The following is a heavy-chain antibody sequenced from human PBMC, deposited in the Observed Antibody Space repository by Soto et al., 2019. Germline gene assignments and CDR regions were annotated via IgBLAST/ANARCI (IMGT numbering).Heavy chain of an antibody. V-gene: IGHV1-2*04. CDR2: INPNSGGT. CDR1: GYTFTGYY. D-gene: IGHD2-2*01. Sequence: ASVKVSCTASGYTFTGYYMHWVQQAPGQGLEWMGWINPNSGGTNYAQKFQGWVTMTRDTSISTAYMELSRLRSDDTAVYYCARGGCSSTSCYFGDYYYYYMDVWGKGTTVTVSS. CDR3: ARGGCSSTSCYFGDYYYYYMDV. J-gene: IGHJ6*03.